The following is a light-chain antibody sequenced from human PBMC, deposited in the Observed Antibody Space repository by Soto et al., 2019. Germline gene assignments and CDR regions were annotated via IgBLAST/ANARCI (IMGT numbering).Light chain of an antibody. CDR1: QSVSSSN. CDR3: QQYGGSPYT. Sequence: EIVLTQSPGTLSLSPGERATLSCWASQSVSSSNLAWYQQKPGQAPRLLIYGASSRATGIPDRFSGSGSGTDFTLTISRLEPEDFAVYYCQQYGGSPYTFGQGTKLEIK. CDR2: GAS. V-gene: IGKV3-20*01. J-gene: IGKJ2*01.